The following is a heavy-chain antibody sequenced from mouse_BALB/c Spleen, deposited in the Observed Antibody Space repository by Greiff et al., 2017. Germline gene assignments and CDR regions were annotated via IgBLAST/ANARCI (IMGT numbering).Heavy chain of an antibody. CDR2: ISYSGST. D-gene: IGHD1-1*01. J-gene: IGHJ2*01. CDR3: ARDYYYGSSYYFDY. V-gene: IGHV3-2*02. Sequence: EVNLVESGPGLVKPSQSLSLTCTVTGYSITSDYAWNWIRQFPGNKLEWMGYISYSGSTSYNPSLKSRISITRDTSKNQFFLQLNSVTTEDTATYYCARDYYYGSSYYFDYWGQGTTLTVSS. CDR1: GYSITSDYA.